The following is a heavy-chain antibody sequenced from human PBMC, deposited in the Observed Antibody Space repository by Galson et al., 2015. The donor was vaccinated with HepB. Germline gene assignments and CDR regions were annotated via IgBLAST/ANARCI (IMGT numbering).Heavy chain of an antibody. V-gene: IGHV3-11*06. D-gene: IGHD3-9*01. CDR1: GFTFSDYY. CDR3: AGDILTGYLGMDV. Sequence: SLRLSCAASGFTFSDYYMSWIRQAPGKGLEWVSYISSSSSYTNYADSVKGRFTISRDNAKNSLYLQMNSLRAEDTAVYYCAGDILTGYLGMDVWGQGTTVTVSS. J-gene: IGHJ6*02. CDR2: ISSSSSYT.